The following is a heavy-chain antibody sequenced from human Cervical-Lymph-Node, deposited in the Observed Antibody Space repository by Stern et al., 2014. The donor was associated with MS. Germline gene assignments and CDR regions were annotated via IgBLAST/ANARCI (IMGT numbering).Heavy chain of an antibody. Sequence: VQLQASGPGLVKPSETLSLTCTVSGGSISSYYWSWIRQPPRKGLEWIGYIYYSGSTNYNPSLKSRVTISVDTSKNQFSLKLSSVTAADTAVYYCARGATQACDPWGQGTLVTVSS. CDR2: IYYSGST. J-gene: IGHJ5*02. CDR1: GGSISSYY. V-gene: IGHV4-59*01. CDR3: ARGATQACDP.